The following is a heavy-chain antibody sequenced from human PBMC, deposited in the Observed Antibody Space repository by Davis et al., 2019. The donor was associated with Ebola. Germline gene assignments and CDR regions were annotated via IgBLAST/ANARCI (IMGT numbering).Heavy chain of an antibody. D-gene: IGHD1-1*01. CDR3: ARDEGPGTTGTTSFSFDY. J-gene: IGHJ4*02. CDR1: GGTFSSYA. CDR2: IIPIFGTA. V-gene: IGHV1-69*13. Sequence: SVKVSCKASGGTFSSYAISWVRQAPGQGLEWMGGIIPIFGTANYAQKFQGRVTITADESTSTAYMELSSLRSEDTAVYYCARDEGPGTTGTTSFSFDYWGQGTLVTVSS.